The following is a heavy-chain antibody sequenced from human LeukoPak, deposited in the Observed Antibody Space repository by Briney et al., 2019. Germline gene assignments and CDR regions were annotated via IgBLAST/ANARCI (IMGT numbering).Heavy chain of an antibody. V-gene: IGHV4-61*08. J-gene: IGHJ3*02. CDR1: GGSISSGDYY. CDR3: ARGKPPGI. Sequence: SETLSLTCTVSGGSISSGDYYWSWIRQPPGKGLEWIGYIYHSGSTNYNPSLKSRFTISLDTSKNQFSLKLTSVTAADTAVYYCARGKPPGIWGQGTMVTVSS. CDR2: IYHSGST.